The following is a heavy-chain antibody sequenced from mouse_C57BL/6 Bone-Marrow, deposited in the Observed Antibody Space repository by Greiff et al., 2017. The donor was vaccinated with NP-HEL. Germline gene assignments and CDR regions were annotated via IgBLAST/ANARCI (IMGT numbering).Heavy chain of an antibody. CDR2: IYPGSGST. J-gene: IGHJ2*01. V-gene: IGHV1-55*01. CDR3: ARRGLYYYGSSSFDY. CDR1: GYTFTSYW. D-gene: IGHD1-1*01. Sequence: QVHVKQPGAELVKPGASVKMSCKASGYTFTSYWITWVKQRPGQGLEWIGDIYPGSGSTNYNEKFKSKATLTVDTSSSTAYMQLSSLTSEDSAVYYCARRGLYYYGSSSFDYWGQGTTLTVSS.